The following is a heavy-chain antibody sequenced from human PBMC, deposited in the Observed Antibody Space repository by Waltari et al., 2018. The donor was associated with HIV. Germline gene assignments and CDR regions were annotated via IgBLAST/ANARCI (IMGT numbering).Heavy chain of an antibody. CDR2: INIDGGTI. D-gene: IGHD3-3*01. CDR3: SGDTFGEYDF. V-gene: IGHV3-74*01. CDR1: GSSVTTYW. J-gene: IGHJ4*02. Sequence: EVRLVQSGGGLIKPGGALRLSCAASGSSVTTYWMHWVRESPGKGLGGVLRINIDGGTIDYADAVKGRFTISRHSAKNTLSLQMNSLSEEDRAVYYCSGDTFGEYDFWGQGALVTVSS.